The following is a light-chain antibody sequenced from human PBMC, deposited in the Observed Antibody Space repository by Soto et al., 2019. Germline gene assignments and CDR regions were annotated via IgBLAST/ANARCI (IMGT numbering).Light chain of an antibody. CDR1: QSISSY. CDR3: QQSYSTPPLT. V-gene: IGKV1-39*01. Sequence: DIQMTQSPSSLSASVGDRVTITCRASQSISSYLNWYQQKPGKAPKLLIYAASSLQSGVPSRFSGGGSGTDFTLTINSLQPEDFSTYYCQQSYSTPPLTFGGGTKVEIK. J-gene: IGKJ4*01. CDR2: AAS.